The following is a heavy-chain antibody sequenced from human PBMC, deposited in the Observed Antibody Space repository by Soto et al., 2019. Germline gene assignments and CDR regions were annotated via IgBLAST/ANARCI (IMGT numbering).Heavy chain of an antibody. D-gene: IGHD3-22*01. Sequence: SETLSLTCTVSGGSISSGGYYWSWIRQHPGKGLEWIGYIYSSGSTYYKPSLKSRVTISVDTSKNQFSLKLSSVTAADTAVYYCARSYDSSGYYPGYWGQGTLVTVSS. V-gene: IGHV4-31*03. CDR3: ARSYDSSGYYPGY. CDR1: GGSISSGGYY. CDR2: IYSSGST. J-gene: IGHJ4*02.